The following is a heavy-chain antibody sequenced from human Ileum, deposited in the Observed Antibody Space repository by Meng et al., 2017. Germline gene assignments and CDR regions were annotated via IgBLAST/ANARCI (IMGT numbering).Heavy chain of an antibody. D-gene: IGHD2-2*01. CDR3: ARGRHCSSTTCYLSDS. Sequence: QVHLVQSGAEVRKPGASVKVSCQASGYSFTNYGINWVRQDPGKGLEWMGWTSTYNSNRNYAQSLQGRVTMTTDTSTTTAYMELRSLTFDDTAVYYCARGRHCSSTTCYLSDSWGQGTLVTVSS. V-gene: IGHV1-18*01. J-gene: IGHJ4*02. CDR2: TSTYNSNR. CDR1: GYSFTNYG.